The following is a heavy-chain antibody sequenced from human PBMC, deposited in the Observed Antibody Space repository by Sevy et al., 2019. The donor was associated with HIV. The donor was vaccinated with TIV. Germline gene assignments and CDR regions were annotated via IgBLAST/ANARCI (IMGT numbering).Heavy chain of an antibody. CDR2: IKQDGSEK. D-gene: IGHD2-2*01. Sequence: GGSLRLSCAASGFTFSSYWMSWVRQAPGKGLGWVANIKQDGSEKYYVDSVKGRFTISRDNAKNSLYLQMNSLRAEDTAVYYCARAETHIVVVPAAKSPLYYYYYMDVWGKGTTVTVSS. CDR3: ARAETHIVVVPAAKSPLYYYYYMDV. CDR1: GFTFSSYW. V-gene: IGHV3-7*03. J-gene: IGHJ6*03.